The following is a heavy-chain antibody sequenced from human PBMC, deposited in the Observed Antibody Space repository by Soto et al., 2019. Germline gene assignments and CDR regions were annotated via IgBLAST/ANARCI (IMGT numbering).Heavy chain of an antibody. J-gene: IGHJ6*02. V-gene: IGHV3-23*01. CDR3: AKGSRDYDFWSGQPAYYYGMDV. D-gene: IGHD3-3*01. CDR2: ISGSGGST. CDR1: GFTCSRYA. Sequence: GRSLRLSCAASGFTCSRYAMSWVRQAPGKGLEWVSAISGSGGSTYYADSVKGRFTISRDNSKNTLYLQMNSLRAEDTAVYYCAKGSRDYDFWSGQPAYYYGMDVWGQGTTVTVSS.